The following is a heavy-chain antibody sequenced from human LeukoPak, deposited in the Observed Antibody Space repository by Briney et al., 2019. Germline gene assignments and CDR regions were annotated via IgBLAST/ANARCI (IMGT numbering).Heavy chain of an antibody. CDR2: IYYSGST. Sequence: SETLSLTCTVSGGSISSYYWSWIRQPPGKGLEWIGYIYYSGSTNYNPSLKSRVTISVDTSKNQFSLKLSSVTAADTAVYYCATDIVVVEQGGGFDYWGQGTLVTVSS. CDR3: ATDIVVVEQGGGFDY. V-gene: IGHV4-59*01. CDR1: GGSISSYY. D-gene: IGHD2-15*01. J-gene: IGHJ4*02.